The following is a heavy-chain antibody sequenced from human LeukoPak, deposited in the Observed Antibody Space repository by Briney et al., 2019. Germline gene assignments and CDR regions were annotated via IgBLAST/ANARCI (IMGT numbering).Heavy chain of an antibody. V-gene: IGHV4-59*08. CDR1: GGSISNYY. D-gene: IGHD6-19*01. CDR2: VYYSGST. J-gene: IGHJ4*02. Sequence: SETLSLTCTVSGGSISNYYWSLIRQSPGKGLEWIGYVYYSGSTNYNPSLKSRVTISVDTSKSQFSLKLSSVTAADTAVYYCARHRKGSSGWHYFDSWGQGTLVTVSS. CDR3: ARHRKGSSGWHYFDS.